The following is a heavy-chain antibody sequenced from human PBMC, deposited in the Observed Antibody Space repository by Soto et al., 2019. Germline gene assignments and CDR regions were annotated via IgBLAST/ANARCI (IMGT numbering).Heavy chain of an antibody. J-gene: IGHJ2*01. CDR1: GYTFKDYD. D-gene: IGHD3-3*01. V-gene: IGHV1-8*01. CDR2: MNPNSGNT. CDR3: ARRMTWSLWCFDL. Sequence: QVQLLQSGAEVKKPGTSVRVSCRASGYTFKDYDINWVRRAPGQRLEWMGWMNPNSGNTAYARKFHDRITMTRSVSARTAFMELSSLTPEDTAVYYCARRMTWSLWCFDLWGSGTQVTVSS.